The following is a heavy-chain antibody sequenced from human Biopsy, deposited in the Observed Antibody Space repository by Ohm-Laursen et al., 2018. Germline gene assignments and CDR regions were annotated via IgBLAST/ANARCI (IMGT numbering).Heavy chain of an antibody. V-gene: IGHV4-59*08. CDR1: GGSISSYY. CDR3: ARHAPSYSGSYWRYFDL. D-gene: IGHD1-26*01. Sequence: SETLSLTCTVSGGSISSYYWSWIRQPPGKGLEWIGYIYYTGSTNHNPSLKSRVTISVDTSMNHLSLRLTPVTAADTAVYYCARHAPSYSGSYWRYFDLWGRGTLVTVSS. J-gene: IGHJ2*01. CDR2: IYYTGST.